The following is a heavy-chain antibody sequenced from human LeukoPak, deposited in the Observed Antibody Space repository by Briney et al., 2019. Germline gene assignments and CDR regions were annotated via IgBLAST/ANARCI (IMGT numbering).Heavy chain of an antibody. CDR3: ARSPIVVRPTYSYYYGMDV. V-gene: IGHV3-30*03. Sequence: GGSLRLSCAASGFTFSNYGMNWVRQAPGKGLEWVAVVSYDGVNNYYADSVKGRFTISRDNSRNTLYLQVNSLKAEDTAVYYCARSPIVVRPTYSYYYGMDVWGQGTTVTVSS. D-gene: IGHD2-15*01. CDR2: VSYDGVNN. CDR1: GFTFSNYG. J-gene: IGHJ6*02.